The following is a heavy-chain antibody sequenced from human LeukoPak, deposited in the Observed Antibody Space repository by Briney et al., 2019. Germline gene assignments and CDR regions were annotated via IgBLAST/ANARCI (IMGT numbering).Heavy chain of an antibody. CDR2: IWYDGNNK. CDR1: GFTFSTYG. Sequence: GRSLRLSCAASGFTFSTYGMHWVRQAPGKGLEWVAVIWYDGNNKYYADSVKGRFTISRDNSKNTLYLQMSSLRAEDTALYYCARAHRYCSTTTCYLGDYWGQGTLVTVSS. V-gene: IGHV3-33*01. J-gene: IGHJ4*02. D-gene: IGHD2-2*01. CDR3: ARAHRYCSTTTCYLGDY.